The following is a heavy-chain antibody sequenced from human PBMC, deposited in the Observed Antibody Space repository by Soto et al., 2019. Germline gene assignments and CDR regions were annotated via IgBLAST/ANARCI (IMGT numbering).Heavy chain of an antibody. CDR3: ARFRAPRRQLISMSFHL. J-gene: IGHJ4*03. V-gene: IGHV5-51*01. CDR2: IYPGDSDI. Sequence: GESLKISCKASGYDFTNYWIAWVRQTPGRGLEWMGMIYPGDSDIRYNPSFRGRVTISADKSITSAFVQWGSLKASDSAIYYCARFRAPRRQLISMSFHLWGLGTLVTVSS. CDR1: GYDFTNYW. D-gene: IGHD6-13*01.